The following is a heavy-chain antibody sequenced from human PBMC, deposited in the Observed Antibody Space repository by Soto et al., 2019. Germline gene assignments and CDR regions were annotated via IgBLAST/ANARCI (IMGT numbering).Heavy chain of an antibody. CDR3: SRGGQWLGFYYGMDV. V-gene: IGHV1-18*01. CDR1: GYTFTSYG. Sequence: QVQLVQSGAEVKKPGASVKVSCKASGYTFTSYGISWVRQAPGQGLEWMGWISAYNGNTNYAPKPQGRVTMTTDTSTSTAYIELRSLRSDDTAVYSCSRGGQWLGFYYGMDVWGQGTTVTVSS. CDR2: ISAYNGNT. D-gene: IGHD6-19*01. J-gene: IGHJ6*02.